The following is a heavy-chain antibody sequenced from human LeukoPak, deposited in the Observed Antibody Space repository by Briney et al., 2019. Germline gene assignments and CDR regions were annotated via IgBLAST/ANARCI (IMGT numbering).Heavy chain of an antibody. V-gene: IGHV4-39*07. J-gene: IGHJ3*02. CDR1: GGSISSSSYY. CDR2: IYYSGST. D-gene: IGHD1-26*01. Sequence: KSSETLSLTCTVSGGSISSSSYYWGWIRQPPGKGLEWIGSIYYSGSTYYNPSLKSRVTISVDMSKNQFSLKLSSVTAADTAVYYCARGGWEQISSFDIWGQGTMVTVSS. CDR3: ARGGWEQISSFDI.